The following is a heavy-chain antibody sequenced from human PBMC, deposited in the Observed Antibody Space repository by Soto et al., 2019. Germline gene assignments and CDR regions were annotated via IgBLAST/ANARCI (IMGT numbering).Heavy chain of an antibody. Sequence: SVKVSCKASGGTFSSYTISWVRQAPGQGLEWMGRIIPILGIANYAQKFQGRVTITADKSTSTAYMELSSLRSEDTAVYYCASGKNSSSWSYWGQGTLVTVSS. J-gene: IGHJ4*02. D-gene: IGHD6-13*01. CDR2: IIPILGIA. V-gene: IGHV1-69*02. CDR1: GGTFSSYT. CDR3: ASGKNSSSWSY.